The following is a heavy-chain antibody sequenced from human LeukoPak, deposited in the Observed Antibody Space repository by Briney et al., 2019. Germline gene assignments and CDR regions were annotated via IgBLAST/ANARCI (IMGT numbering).Heavy chain of an antibody. J-gene: IGHJ4*02. V-gene: IGHV1-18*01. CDR2: ISTYNGNT. D-gene: IGHD1-26*01. CDR1: GYTFTSYG. CDR3: ARDRGKWEHLRFFDY. Sequence: ASVKVSCKTSGYTFTSYGISWVRQAPGQGLEWMGWISTYNGNTNYAQKFQGRVTMTTDTSTSTAYMELRSLRSDDTAMYYCARDRGKWEHLRFFDYWGQGTLVTVSS.